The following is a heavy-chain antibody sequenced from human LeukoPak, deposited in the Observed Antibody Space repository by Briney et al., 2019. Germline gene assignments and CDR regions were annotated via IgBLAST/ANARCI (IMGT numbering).Heavy chain of an antibody. V-gene: IGHV4-34*01. Sequence: SETLSLTCAVYGGSFSGYYWSWIRQPPGKGLEWIGEINHSGSTNYNPSLKSRVTISVDTSKNQFSLKLSSVTAADTAVYYCARPIRAAGGDAFDIWGQGTMVTVSS. J-gene: IGHJ3*02. CDR1: GGSFSGYY. CDR3: ARPIRAAGGDAFDI. D-gene: IGHD6-19*01. CDR2: INHSGST.